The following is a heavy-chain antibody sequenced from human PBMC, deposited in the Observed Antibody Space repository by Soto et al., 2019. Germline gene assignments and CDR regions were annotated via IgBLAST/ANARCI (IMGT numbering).Heavy chain of an antibody. CDR1: GFTFSDYY. CDR2: ITSSGSTT. V-gene: IGHV3-11*01. D-gene: IGHD5-18*01. J-gene: IGHJ4*02. CDR3: VRERYSYGPYYFDY. Sequence: PGGSLRLSCAASGFTFSDYYMSWIRQAPGKGLEWVSSITSSGSTTYYTDSVKGRFTISRDNAKNSLYLQMNSLRAEDTAVYYCVRERYSYGPYYFDYWGQGALVTVYS.